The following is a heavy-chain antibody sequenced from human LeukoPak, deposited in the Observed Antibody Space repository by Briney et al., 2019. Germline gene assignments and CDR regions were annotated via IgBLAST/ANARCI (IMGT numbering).Heavy chain of an antibody. V-gene: IGHV5-51*01. CDR1: HHSSTSDF. CDR3: ARFRNSGIVAPGKSTVFND. Sequence: GESLPFDSKAQHHSSTSDFIRCRGQMPGKGLEWMGISYPGDSDTRYSPSFQGQVTISADKSISTAYLQWSSLKASDTAMYYCARFRNSGIVAPGKSTVFNDWGQATLVTVSS. CDR2: SYPGDSDT. D-gene: IGHD6-25*01. J-gene: IGHJ4*02.